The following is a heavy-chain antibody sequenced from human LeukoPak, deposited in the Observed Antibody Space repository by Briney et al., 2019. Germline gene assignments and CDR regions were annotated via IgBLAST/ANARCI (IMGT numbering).Heavy chain of an antibody. CDR2: IGSDNKP. CDR1: GFTFSAYA. V-gene: IGHV3-23*05. Sequence: PGGSLRLSCEASGFTFSAYAMTWVRQAPGKGLEWVSSIGSDNKPHYSESVKGRFAISRDNSKNTLYLQMSNLRAEDTALYYCAKALISSSGPWGQGTLVTVSS. D-gene: IGHD2-21*01. J-gene: IGHJ5*02. CDR3: AKALISSSGP.